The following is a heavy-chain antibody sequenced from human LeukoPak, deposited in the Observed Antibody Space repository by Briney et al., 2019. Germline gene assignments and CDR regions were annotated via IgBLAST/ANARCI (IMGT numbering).Heavy chain of an antibody. CDR1: GGSINSYY. J-gene: IGHJ5*02. V-gene: IGHV4-59*01. CDR3: ARELDGDNWFDP. CDR2: IYYSGCT. D-gene: IGHD1-1*01. Sequence: SETLSLTCTVSGGSINSYYWSWIRQPPGKGLEWIGYIYYSGCTNYNPSLKSRITISVDTSKNQFSLRLSSVTAADTAVYYCARELDGDNWFDPWGQGTLVTVSS.